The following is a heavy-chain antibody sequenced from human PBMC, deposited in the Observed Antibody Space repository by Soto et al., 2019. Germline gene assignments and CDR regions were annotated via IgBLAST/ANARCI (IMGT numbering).Heavy chain of an antibody. J-gene: IGHJ6*02. CDR3: AKNGQPPYYCYGLDV. CDR1: GYTFTRYG. CDR2: ISGYNGDT. Sequence: QGQLVQSGAEVKKPGASVKVSCKASGYTFTRYGISWVRQAPGQGLEWMGWISGYNGDTKYAQKCQGRVTMTIDTSTTTAFLELRSLTSDDTAVYYCAKNGQPPYYCYGLDVWGQGTTLTVSS. D-gene: IGHD2-8*01. V-gene: IGHV1-18*01.